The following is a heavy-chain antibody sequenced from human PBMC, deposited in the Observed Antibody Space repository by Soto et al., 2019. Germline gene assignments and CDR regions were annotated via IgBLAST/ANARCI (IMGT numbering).Heavy chain of an antibody. CDR2: ISAYNGNT. D-gene: IGHD3-10*01. V-gene: IGHV1-18*04. Sequence: ASVKVSCKASGYTFTSYGISWVRQAPGQGLEWMGWISAYNGNTNYAQKLQGRVTMTTDTSTSTAYMELRSLRSDDTAVYYCARYYYGSGSPNDAFDIWGQGTTVTVSS. J-gene: IGHJ3*02. CDR1: GYTFTSYG. CDR3: ARYYYGSGSPNDAFDI.